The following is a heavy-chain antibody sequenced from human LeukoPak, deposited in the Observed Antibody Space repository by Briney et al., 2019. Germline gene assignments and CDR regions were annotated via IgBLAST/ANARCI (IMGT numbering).Heavy chain of an antibody. V-gene: IGHV4-39*01. CDR1: GGAITTTDFD. CDR2: ISSSGKA. CDR3: ARFKGGTGFDY. D-gene: IGHD1-26*01. J-gene: IGHJ4*02. Sequence: SETLSLTCAVSGGAITTTDFDWAWIRQPPGQGFEWIATISSSGKAYYYPSLMSRVTISVDTSKNQFSLDVTSVTAADTGLFYCARFKGGTGFDYWGRGILVIVS.